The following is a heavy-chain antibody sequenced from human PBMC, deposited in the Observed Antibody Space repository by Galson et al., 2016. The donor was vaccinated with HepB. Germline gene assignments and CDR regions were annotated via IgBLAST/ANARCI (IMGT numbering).Heavy chain of an antibody. V-gene: IGHV3-48*01. CDR3: TRDRGGHAFLIHGWDRWFDP. CDR2: ISSSGDIK. CDR1: GFKFSDYG. D-gene: IGHD3-10*01. Sequence: SLRLSCAASGFKFSDYGMHWVRQTPGRGLEWLSYISSSGDIKYYADSVKGRFTISRDNVQNILYLQMDSLTGEDTAMYYCTRDRGGHAFLIHGWDRWFDPWSQGTLVTVSS. J-gene: IGHJ5*02.